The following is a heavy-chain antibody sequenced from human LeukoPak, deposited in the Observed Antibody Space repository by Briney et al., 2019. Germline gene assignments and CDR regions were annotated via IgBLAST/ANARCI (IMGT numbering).Heavy chain of an antibody. V-gene: IGHV1-18*01. CDR2: IGADNGNT. J-gene: IGHJ3*01. Sequence: ASVEFSCKASGYNFLSYGFSWVRQAPGQGLEWMGWIGADNGNTKYAPTLQGRVSLTTDPSTNTAYMELRGLRSDDTAVYYCARDRCYWGSCLWGGFDFWGQGTTVIVS. CDR3: ARDRCYWGSCLWGGFDF. CDR1: GYNFLSYG. D-gene: IGHD7-27*01.